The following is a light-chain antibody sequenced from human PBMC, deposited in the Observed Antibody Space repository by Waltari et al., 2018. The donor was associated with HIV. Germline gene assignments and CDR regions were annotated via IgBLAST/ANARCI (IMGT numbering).Light chain of an antibody. J-gene: IGLJ2*01. CDR2: DVT. Sequence: QSALTQPASVSGSPGQSITISCTATSSNIGANNYVSWYQQHPGKAPKLIIYDVTKRPSGVSNRFSGSKSGNTASLTISGLQAEDEADYHCCSYAGSESSEVFGGGTKLTVL. CDR1: SSNIGANNY. V-gene: IGLV2-23*02. CDR3: CSYAGSESSEV.